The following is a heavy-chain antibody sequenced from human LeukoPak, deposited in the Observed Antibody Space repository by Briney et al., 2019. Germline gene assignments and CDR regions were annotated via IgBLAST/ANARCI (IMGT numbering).Heavy chain of an antibody. V-gene: IGHV1-2*02. Sequence: RASVTVSCKASGYTFTGYYMHWVRQAPGQGLEWMGWINPNSGGTNYAQKFQGRVTMTRDTSISTAYMELSRLRSDDTAVYYCASWDYYDSSGYLYDYWGQGTLVTVSS. J-gene: IGHJ4*02. CDR1: GYTFTGYY. CDR2: INPNSGGT. D-gene: IGHD3-22*01. CDR3: ASWDYYDSSGYLYDY.